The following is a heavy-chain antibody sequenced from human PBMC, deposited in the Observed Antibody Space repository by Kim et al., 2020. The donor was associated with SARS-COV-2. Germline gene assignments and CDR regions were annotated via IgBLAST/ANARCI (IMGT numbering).Heavy chain of an antibody. J-gene: IGHJ6*01. CDR2: ISYDGSNK. D-gene: IGHD3-3*01. V-gene: IGHV3-30*04. Sequence: GGSLRLSCAASGFTFSSYAMHWVRQAPGKGLEWVAVISYDGSNKYYADSVKGRFTISRDNSKNTLYLQMNSLRAEDTAVYYCARDSSDFWSGYYTHYGM. CDR3: ARDSSDFWSGYYTHYGM. CDR1: GFTFSSYA.